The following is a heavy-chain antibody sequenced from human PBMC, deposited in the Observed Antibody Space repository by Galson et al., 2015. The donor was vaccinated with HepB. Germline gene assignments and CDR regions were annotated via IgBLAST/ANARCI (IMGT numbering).Heavy chain of an antibody. J-gene: IGHJ4*02. V-gene: IGHV3-66*02. Sequence: SLRLSCAASGFAFNNAWMDWVRQAPGKGLEWVSVIYSGGSTYYADSVKGRFTISRDNSKNTLHLQMNSLRAEDTAVYYCARKEVSGWYGALDYWGQGTLVTVSS. CDR3: ARKEVSGWYGALDY. CDR2: IYSGGST. CDR1: GFAFNNAW. D-gene: IGHD6-19*01.